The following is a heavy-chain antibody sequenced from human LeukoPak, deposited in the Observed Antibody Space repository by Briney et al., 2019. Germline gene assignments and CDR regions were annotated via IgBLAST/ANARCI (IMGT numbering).Heavy chain of an antibody. CDR3: ARDYYDSSGYYSLFGY. CDR1: GGSISSYY. CDR2: IYYSGST. J-gene: IGHJ4*02. Sequence: SETLSLTCTVSGGSISSYYWSWIRQPPGKGLEWIGYIYYSGSTNYNPSLKSRVTISVDTSMNQFSLKLSSVTAADTAVYYCARDYYDSSGYYSLFGYWGQGTLVTVSS. V-gene: IGHV4-59*01. D-gene: IGHD3-22*01.